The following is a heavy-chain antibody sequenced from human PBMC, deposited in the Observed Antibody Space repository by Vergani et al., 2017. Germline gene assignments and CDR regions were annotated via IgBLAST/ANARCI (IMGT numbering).Heavy chain of an antibody. D-gene: IGHD3-22*01. CDR1: GGTFSNFA. V-gene: IGHV1-69*01. CDR2: IIPMFGTT. Sequence: QVQLVQSGAEVKKPGSSVKVSCKASGGTFSNFAINWVRQAPGQGLEWMGGIIPMFGTTNYAQKLQGRVTITADESTSSAYMELSSLRSEDTAVYYCARAPMGSGYSDYWGQGTLVTVSS. CDR3: ARAPMGSGYSDY. J-gene: IGHJ4*02.